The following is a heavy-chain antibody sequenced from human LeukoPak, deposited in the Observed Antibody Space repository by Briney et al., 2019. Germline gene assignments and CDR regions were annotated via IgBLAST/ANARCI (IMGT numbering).Heavy chain of an antibody. CDR3: ARVPGDYGYFDF. Sequence: GGSLRLSCAASGFTFSNYWMNWVRQAPGKGLEWVANIKRDGSEKYYVDSVKGRFTISRDNAKNSLYLQMNSLRAEDTAAYYCARVPGDYGYFDFWGQGILVTVSS. CDR2: IKRDGSEK. J-gene: IGHJ4*02. V-gene: IGHV3-7*03. D-gene: IGHD4-17*01. CDR1: GFTFSNYW.